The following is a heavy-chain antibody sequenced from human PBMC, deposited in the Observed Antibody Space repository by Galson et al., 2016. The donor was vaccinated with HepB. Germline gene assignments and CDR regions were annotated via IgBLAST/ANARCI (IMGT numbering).Heavy chain of an antibody. CDR3: AKAGYHGADAYYYYFDY. CDR1: GFIFSDYA. V-gene: IGHV3-30*07. CDR2: ISYDGSEE. D-gene: IGHD3-16*01. Sequence: SLRLSCAVSGFIFSDYAMHWVRQAPGKGLEWVAVISYDGSEEFYADSLKGRFTISRDNSRDTLYLQMNSLRPEDTAVYFCAKAGYHGADAYYYYFDYWGQGTLVTVSS. J-gene: IGHJ4*02.